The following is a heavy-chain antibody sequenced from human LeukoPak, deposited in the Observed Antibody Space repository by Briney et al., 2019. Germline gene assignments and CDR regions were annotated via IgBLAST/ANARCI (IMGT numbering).Heavy chain of an antibody. CDR3: VREVVTHDLYMDV. Sequence: PSETLSLTCTVSGDSINSNNYYWGWIRQPPGKGLEWVASISNGGNTYHNPSLKSRITISVDTSKKQISLIVRSVTAADTAVYYCVREVVTHDLYMDVWGKGTTVIVSS. D-gene: IGHD4-23*01. J-gene: IGHJ6*03. CDR2: ISNGGNT. CDR1: GDSINSNNYY. V-gene: IGHV4-39*07.